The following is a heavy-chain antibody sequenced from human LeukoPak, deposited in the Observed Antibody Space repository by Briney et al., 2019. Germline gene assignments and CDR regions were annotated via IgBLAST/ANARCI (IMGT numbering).Heavy chain of an antibody. V-gene: IGHV3-7*03. CDR3: ARDQGTSYYGMDV. Sequence: GGSLRLSCAASGFTFSSYWMSWVRQAPGKGLEWVANIKQDRSEKYYVDSVKGRFTISRDNAKNSLYLQMNSLRAEDTAVYYCARDQGTSYYGMDVWGKGTTVTVSS. CDR2: IKQDRSEK. CDR1: GFTFSSYW. D-gene: IGHD2-2*01. J-gene: IGHJ6*04.